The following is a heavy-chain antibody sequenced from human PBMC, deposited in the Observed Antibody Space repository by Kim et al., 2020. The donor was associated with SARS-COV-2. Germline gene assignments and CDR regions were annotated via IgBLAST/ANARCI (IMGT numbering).Heavy chain of an antibody. CDR1: GGSFSGYY. D-gene: IGHD3-22*01. Sequence: SETLSLTCAVYGGSFSGYYWSWIRQPPGKGLEWIGEINHSGSTNYNPSLKSRVTISVDTSKNQFSLKLSSVTAADTAVYYCARTRRARDTYYYDSSGYPRWFDPWGQGTLVTVSS. J-gene: IGHJ5*02. V-gene: IGHV4-34*01. CDR2: INHSGST. CDR3: ARTRRARDTYYYDSSGYPRWFDP.